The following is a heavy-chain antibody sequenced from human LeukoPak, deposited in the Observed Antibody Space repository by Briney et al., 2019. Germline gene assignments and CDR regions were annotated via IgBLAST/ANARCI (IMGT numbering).Heavy chain of an antibody. CDR3: ARDTLSSGYYYVPFDY. V-gene: IGHV7-4-1*02. D-gene: IGHD3-22*01. CDR2: INTNTGNP. J-gene: IGHJ4*02. CDR1: GYTFTSYA. Sequence: ASVKVSCKASGYTFTSYAMNWVRQAPGQWLEWMGWINTNTGNPTYAQGFTGRFVFSLDTSVSTAYLQISSLKAEDTAVYYCARDTLSSGYYYVPFDYWGQGTLVTVSS.